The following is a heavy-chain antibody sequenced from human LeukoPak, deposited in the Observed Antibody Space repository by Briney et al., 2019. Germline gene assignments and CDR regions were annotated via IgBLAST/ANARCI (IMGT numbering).Heavy chain of an antibody. CDR1: GYTLTELS. CDR2: FDPEDGET. Sequence: ASVKVSRKVSGYTLTELSMHWVRQAPGKGLEWMGGFDPEDGETIYAQKFQGRVTMTEDTSTDTAYMELSSLRSEDTAVYYCATDRQENTSGYYHVDYWGQGTLVTVSS. D-gene: IGHD3-22*01. CDR3: ATDRQENTSGYYHVDY. J-gene: IGHJ4*02. V-gene: IGHV1-24*01.